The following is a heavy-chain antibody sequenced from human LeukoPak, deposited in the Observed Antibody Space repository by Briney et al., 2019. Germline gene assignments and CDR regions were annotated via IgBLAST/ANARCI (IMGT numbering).Heavy chain of an antibody. CDR3: ARLRYFDWFTPDY. J-gene: IGHJ4*02. D-gene: IGHD3-9*01. Sequence: PSETLSLTCAVYGGSFSGYYWSWIRQPPGKGLEWIGEINHSGSTNYNPSLKSRVTISVDTSKNQFSLKLSSVTAADTAVYYCARLRYFDWFTPDYWGQGTLVTVSS. CDR2: INHSGST. CDR1: GGSFSGYY. V-gene: IGHV4-34*01.